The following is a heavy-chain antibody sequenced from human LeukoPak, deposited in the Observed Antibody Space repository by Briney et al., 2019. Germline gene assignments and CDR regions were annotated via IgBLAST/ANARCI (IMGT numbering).Heavy chain of an antibody. Sequence: ASVKVSCKASGYTFNSYGISWVRQAPGQGLEWMGWISPYRGDTEYAQKIQGRVSMTTDTSTSTAYMELRCLRSDDTAVYYCARQVLIVGGRYGMDVWGQGTTVTVSS. J-gene: IGHJ6*02. D-gene: IGHD3-22*01. CDR1: GYTFNSYG. CDR3: ARQVLIVGGRYGMDV. V-gene: IGHV1-18*01. CDR2: ISPYRGDT.